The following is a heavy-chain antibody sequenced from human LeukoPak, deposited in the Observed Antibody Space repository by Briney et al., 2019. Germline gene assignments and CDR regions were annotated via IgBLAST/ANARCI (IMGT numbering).Heavy chain of an antibody. CDR3: ARDSAYSNGEYFDY. CDR1: GYTFTSYG. Sequence: ASVKVSCKASGYTFTSYGISWVRQAPGQGLEWRGWISAYNGNTNYAQKLQGRVTMTTDTSTSTDYMGLRSLRSDDTAVYYCARDSAYSNGEYFDYWGQGTLVTVSS. D-gene: IGHD2-15*01. J-gene: IGHJ4*02. CDR2: ISAYNGNT. V-gene: IGHV1-18*01.